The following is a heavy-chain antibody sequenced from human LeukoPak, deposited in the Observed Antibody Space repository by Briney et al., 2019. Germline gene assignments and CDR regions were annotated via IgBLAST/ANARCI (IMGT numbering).Heavy chain of an antibody. J-gene: IGHJ6*03. CDR3: ARRAYYDFWSGYFYYMDV. CDR2: IYTSGST. CDR1: GGSISSGSYY. Sequence: SQTLSLTCTVSGGSISSGSYYWSWIRQPAGKGLEWIGRIYTSGSTNYNPSLKSRVTISVDTSKNQFSLKLSSVTAADTAVYYCARRAYYDFWSGYFYYMDVWGKGTTVTVSS. V-gene: IGHV4-61*02. D-gene: IGHD3-3*01.